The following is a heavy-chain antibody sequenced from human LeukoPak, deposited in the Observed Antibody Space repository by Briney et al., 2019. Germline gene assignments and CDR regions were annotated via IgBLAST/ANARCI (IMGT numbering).Heavy chain of an antibody. J-gene: IGHJ4*02. CDR2: ISYDGSNK. V-gene: IGHV3-30*01. CDR3: ARAGRFLEWFQLGY. CDR1: GFTFSSYA. Sequence: GGSLRLSCAASGFTFSSYAMHWVRQAPGKGLERVAVISYDGSNKYYADSVKGRFTISRDNSKNTLYLQMNSLRAEDTAVYYCARAGRFLEWFQLGYWGQGTLVTVSS. D-gene: IGHD3-3*01.